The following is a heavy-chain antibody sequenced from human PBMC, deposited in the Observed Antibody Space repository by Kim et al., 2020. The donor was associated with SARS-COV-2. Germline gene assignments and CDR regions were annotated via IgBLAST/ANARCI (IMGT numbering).Heavy chain of an antibody. CDR1: GYTFTSYA. CDR2: INTNTGNP. Sequence: ASVKVSCKASGYTFTSYAMNWVRQAPGQGLEWMGWINTNTGNPTYAQGFTGRFVFSLDTTVSTAYLQISSLKAEDTAVYYCARGVSVVVLAPFDPWGQGTLVTVSS. D-gene: IGHD2-2*01. V-gene: IGHV7-4-1*02. CDR3: ARGVSVVVLAPFDP. J-gene: IGHJ5*02.